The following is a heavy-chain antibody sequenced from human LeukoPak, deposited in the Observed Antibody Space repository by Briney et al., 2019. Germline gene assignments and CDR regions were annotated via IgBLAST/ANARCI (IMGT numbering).Heavy chain of an antibody. CDR2: IYYSGST. V-gene: IGHV4-31*03. Sequence: SQTLSLTCTVSGGSISSGGYYWSWIRQHPGKGLEWIGYIYYSGSTYYNPSLKSRVTISVDTSKNQFSLELSSVTAADTAVYYCARDRRWLQSSYYYYMDVWGKGTTVTVSS. D-gene: IGHD5-24*01. J-gene: IGHJ6*03. CDR3: ARDRRWLQSSYYYYMDV. CDR1: GGSISSGGYY.